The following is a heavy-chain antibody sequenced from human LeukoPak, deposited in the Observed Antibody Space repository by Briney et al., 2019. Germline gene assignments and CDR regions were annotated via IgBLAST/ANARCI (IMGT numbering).Heavy chain of an antibody. D-gene: IGHD5-18*01. V-gene: IGHV3-30*03. J-gene: IGHJ4*02. CDR3: ARSTNSYGHLDY. CDR1: GFSLTHDA. Sequence: PGGSLRLSCAASGFSLTHDAIHWVRQAPGKGLEWVAVVSKDTVSKLYRDSVKGRFTISRDNSKNTLYLQMNSLRAEDTAVYYCARSTNSYGHLDYWGQGTLVTVSS. CDR2: VSKDTVSK.